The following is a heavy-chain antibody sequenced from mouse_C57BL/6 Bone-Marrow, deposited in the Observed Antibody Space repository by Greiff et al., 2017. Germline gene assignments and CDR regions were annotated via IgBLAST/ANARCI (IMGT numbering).Heavy chain of an antibody. J-gene: IGHJ2*01. CDR1: GFNIKDDY. CDR2: IDPENGDT. V-gene: IGHV14-4*01. CDR3: TTRLYYFDY. Sequence: VQLQQSGAELVRPGASVMLSCTASGFNIKDDYMHWVKQRPEQGLEWIGWIDPENGDTEYASKFQGKATITADTSSNTAYLQLSSLTSEDTAVYYCTTRLYYFDYWGQGTTLTVSS.